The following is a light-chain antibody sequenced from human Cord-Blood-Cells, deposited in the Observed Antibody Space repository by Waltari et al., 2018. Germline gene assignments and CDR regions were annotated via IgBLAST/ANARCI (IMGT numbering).Light chain of an antibody. J-gene: IGLJ3*02. CDR2: DVS. CDR3: CSYAGSYTLV. V-gene: IGLV2-11*01. CDR1: SSDVGGYNY. Sequence: QSAMTQPRSVSGSPGQSVTISCTGTSSDVGGYNYVSWYQQHPGKAPKLMIYDVSKRPSGVPDRFSGSKSGNTCSLTISGLQAEDEADYYCCSYAGSYTLVFGGGTKLTVL.